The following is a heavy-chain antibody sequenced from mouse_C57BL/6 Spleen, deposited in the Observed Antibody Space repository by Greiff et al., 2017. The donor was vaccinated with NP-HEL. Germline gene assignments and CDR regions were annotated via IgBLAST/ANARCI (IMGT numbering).Heavy chain of an antibody. CDR2: ISSGGSYT. CDR3: ARQGGSDY. J-gene: IGHJ2*01. CDR1: GFTFSSYG. Sequence: EVHLVESGGDLVKPGGSLKLSCAASGFTFSSYGMSWVRQTPDKSLEWVATISSGGSYTYYPDSVKGRFTISRDNAKNTLYLQMSSLKSEDTAMYYCARQGGSDYWGQGTTLTVSS. V-gene: IGHV5-6*01.